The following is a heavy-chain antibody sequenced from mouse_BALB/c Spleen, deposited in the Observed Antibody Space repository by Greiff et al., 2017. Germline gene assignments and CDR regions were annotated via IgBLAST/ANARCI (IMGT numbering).Heavy chain of an antibody. D-gene: IGHD1-1*01. CDR1: GYTFTSYW. Sequence: VQLQQSGAELAKPGASVKMSCKASGYTFTSYWMHWVKQRPGQGLEWIGYINPSTGYTEYNQKFKDKATLTADKSSSTAYMQLSSLTSEDSAVYYCARGHYYGPSFDYWGQGTTLTVSS. V-gene: IGHV1-7*01. CDR2: INPSTGYT. CDR3: ARGHYYGPSFDY. J-gene: IGHJ2*01.